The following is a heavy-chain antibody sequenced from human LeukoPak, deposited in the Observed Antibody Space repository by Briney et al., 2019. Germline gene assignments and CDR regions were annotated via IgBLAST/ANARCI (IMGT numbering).Heavy chain of an antibody. V-gene: IGHV3-49*04. CDR2: IRSKAYGGTT. J-gene: IGHJ6*02. Sequence: GGSLRLSCTASGFTFGDYAMSWVRQAPGKGLEWVGFIRSKAYGGTTEYAASVKCRFTISRDDSKSIAYLQMNSLKTEDTAVYYCTRGPAVVVVVAATRDYYYYGMDVWGQGTTVTVSS. CDR1: GFTFGDYA. CDR3: TRGPAVVVVVAATRDYYYYGMDV. D-gene: IGHD2-15*01.